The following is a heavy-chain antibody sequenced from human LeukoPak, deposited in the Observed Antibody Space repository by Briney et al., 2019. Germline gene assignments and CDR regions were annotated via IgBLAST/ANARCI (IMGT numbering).Heavy chain of an antibody. CDR2: ISGSGGST. V-gene: IGHV3-23*01. CDR1: GFTFSSYA. D-gene: IGHD6-13*01. CDR3: AKAIAAAGHYYYYMDV. Sequence: GGSLRLSCAASGFTFSSYAMSWVRQAPGKGLEWVSAISGSGGSTYYADSVKGRFTISRDNSKNTLYLQMNSLRAEDTAVYYCAKAIAAAGHYYYYMDVWGKGTTVTVSS. J-gene: IGHJ6*03.